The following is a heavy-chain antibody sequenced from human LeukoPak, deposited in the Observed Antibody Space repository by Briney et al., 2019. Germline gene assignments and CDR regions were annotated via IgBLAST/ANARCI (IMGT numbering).Heavy chain of an antibody. Sequence: GGSLRLSCAASGFTFSSYSMNWVRQAPGKGLEWVSYISSSSTIYYADSVKGRFTISRDNAKNSLYLQMNSLRAEDTAVYYCARAKRNGFDIWGQGTMVTVSS. V-gene: IGHV3-48*01. J-gene: IGHJ3*02. CDR1: GFTFSSYS. CDR3: ARAKRNGFDI. CDR2: ISSSSTI.